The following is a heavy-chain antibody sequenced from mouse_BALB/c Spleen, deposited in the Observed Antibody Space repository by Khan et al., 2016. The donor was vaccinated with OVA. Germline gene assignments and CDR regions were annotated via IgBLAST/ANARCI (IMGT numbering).Heavy chain of an antibody. CDR2: IYPGVGYI. J-gene: IGHJ1*01. CDR3: TAWAAWFFDV. Sequence: VQLQESGAELVRPGTSVKISCKASGYTFTNYWLGWVKQRPGQGLEWIGDIYPGVGYINYNEKFKGRATLTVGTSSSTAYIQISCLTSEDSAVYYCTAWAAWFFDVWGEGTTVTVSS. V-gene: IGHV1-63*02. CDR1: GYTFTNYW. D-gene: IGHD3-3*01.